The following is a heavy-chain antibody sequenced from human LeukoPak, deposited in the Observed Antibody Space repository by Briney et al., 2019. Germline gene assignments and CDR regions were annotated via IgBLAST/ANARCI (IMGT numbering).Heavy chain of an antibody. CDR2: IYYSGST. D-gene: IGHD1-26*01. CDR1: GGSISSSSYY. J-gene: IGHJ4*02. Sequence: SETLSLTCTVSGGSISSSSYYWGWIRQPPGKGLEWIGSIYYSGSTYYNPSLKSLVTISVDTSKNQFSLKLSSVTAADTAVYYCARLAGGSLDYWGQGTLVTVSS. V-gene: IGHV4-39*01. CDR3: ARLAGGSLDY.